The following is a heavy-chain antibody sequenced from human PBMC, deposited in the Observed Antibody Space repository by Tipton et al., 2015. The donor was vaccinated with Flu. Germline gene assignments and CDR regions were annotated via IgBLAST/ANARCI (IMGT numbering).Heavy chain of an antibody. CDR1: GFTFSSYA. CDR3: AKRLKGYCSSTSCYGEYFYYGMDV. D-gene: IGHD2-2*01. Sequence: SLRLSCAASGFTFSSYAMSWVRQAPGKGLEWVSAISGSGGSTYYADSVKGRFTISRDNSKNTLYLQMNSLRAEDTAVYYCAKRLKGYCSSTSCYGEYFYYGMDVWGQGTTVTVSS. J-gene: IGHJ6*02. V-gene: IGHV3-23*01. CDR2: ISGSGGST.